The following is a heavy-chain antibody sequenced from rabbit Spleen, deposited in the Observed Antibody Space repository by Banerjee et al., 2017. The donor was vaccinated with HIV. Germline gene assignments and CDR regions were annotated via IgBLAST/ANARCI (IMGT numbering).Heavy chain of an antibody. Sequence: HLEESGGGLVQPGGSLKLSCTASGFTLSTYYMNWVRQAPGKGLEWIGYIDPIFGITYYANWVNGRFSISRENAQNTVFLQMTSLTAADTATYFCARHAGYAGYGYSTLDLWGPGTLVTVS. CDR1: GFTLSTYY. CDR2: IDPIFGIT. D-gene: IGHD8-1*01. CDR3: ARHAGYAGYGYSTLDL. V-gene: IGHV1S7*01. J-gene: IGHJ4*01.